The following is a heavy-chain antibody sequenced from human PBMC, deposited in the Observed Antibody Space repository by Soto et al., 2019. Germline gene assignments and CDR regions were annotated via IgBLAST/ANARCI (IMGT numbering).Heavy chain of an antibody. CDR1: GGSITIGGHY. D-gene: IGHD3-9*01. Sequence: TLSLTCTVSGGSITIGGHYWGWIRQYPGKGLEWIGHIYDNGNMYFYNPSLKSRVTISADTSRNQFSLSLSSLTAADTAVYYCARVDHRGYFSVLTGFWGQGILVTVSS. J-gene: IGHJ4*02. CDR2: IYDNGNMY. V-gene: IGHV4-31*03. CDR3: ARVDHRGYFSVLTGF.